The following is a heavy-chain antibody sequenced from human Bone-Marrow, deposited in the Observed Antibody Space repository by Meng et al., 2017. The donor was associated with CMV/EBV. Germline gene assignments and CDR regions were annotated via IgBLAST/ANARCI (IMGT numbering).Heavy chain of an antibody. CDR2: INPNSGGT. CDR1: GYTFTGYY. V-gene: IGHV1-2*02. J-gene: IGHJ4*02. D-gene: IGHD1-26*01. CDR3: AREAWELLLGFDY. Sequence: ASVKVSCKASGYTFTGYYMHWVRQAPGQGLEWMGWINPNSGGTNYAQKFQGRVTMTRDKSISTAYMELSRLRSDDTAVYYRAREAWELLLGFDYWGQGTLVTVSS.